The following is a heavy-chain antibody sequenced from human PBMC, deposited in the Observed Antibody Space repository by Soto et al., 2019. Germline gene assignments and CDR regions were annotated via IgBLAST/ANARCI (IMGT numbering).Heavy chain of an antibody. D-gene: IGHD3-3*01. Sequence: GGSLRLSCVASGFTFSSYSMNWVRQAPGKGLEWVSYISSSSSTIYYADSVKGRFTISRDNAKNSLYLQMNSLRDEDTAVYYCAREPYYDFWSGYNNFDYWGQGTLVTVSS. CDR1: GFTFSSYS. V-gene: IGHV3-48*02. J-gene: IGHJ4*02. CDR2: ISSSSSTI. CDR3: AREPYYDFWSGYNNFDY.